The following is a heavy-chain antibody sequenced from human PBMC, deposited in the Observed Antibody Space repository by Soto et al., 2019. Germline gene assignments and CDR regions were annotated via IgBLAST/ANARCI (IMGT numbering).Heavy chain of an antibody. Sequence: HGVSLKISCQGSGYSFTSYWSGWVRQMPGKGLEWMGIIYPGDSDTRYSPSFQGQVTISADKSISTAYLQWSSLKASDTAMYYCARRMNYYDSSGYYGGYYYYGMDVWGQGTTVTVSS. V-gene: IGHV5-51*01. CDR2: IYPGDSDT. J-gene: IGHJ6*02. CDR3: ARRMNYYDSSGYYGGYYYYGMDV. D-gene: IGHD3-22*01. CDR1: GYSFTSYW.